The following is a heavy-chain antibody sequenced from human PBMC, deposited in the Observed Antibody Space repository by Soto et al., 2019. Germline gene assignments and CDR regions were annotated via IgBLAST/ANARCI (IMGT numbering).Heavy chain of an antibody. CDR1: GFTFSSYA. D-gene: IGHD2-2*03. Sequence: GGSLRLSCAASGFTFSSYAMHWVRQAPGKGLEWVAVISYDGSNKYYADSVKGRFTISRDNAKNSLYLQMNSLRDEDTAVYYCARDGYCVSTTCYFLPDVWGPGTTVTVSS. CDR2: ISYDGSNK. CDR3: ARDGYCVSTTCYFLPDV. J-gene: IGHJ6*02. V-gene: IGHV3-30-3*01.